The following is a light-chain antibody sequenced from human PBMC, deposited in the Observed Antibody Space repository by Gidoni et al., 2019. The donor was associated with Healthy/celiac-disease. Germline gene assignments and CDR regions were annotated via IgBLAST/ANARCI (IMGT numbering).Light chain of an antibody. J-gene: IGKJ1*01. CDR1: QSVSSSY. V-gene: IGKV3-20*01. CDR2: GAS. CDR3: QQYGSSPRT. Sequence: EIVLTQSPGTLSLSPGERATLSCRASQSVSSSYLAWYQQKPGQAPRLLIYGASSTAAGLPDRFSGSGSGTDFTLTISRLAPEDFAEYYCQQYGSSPRTFGQGTKVEIK.